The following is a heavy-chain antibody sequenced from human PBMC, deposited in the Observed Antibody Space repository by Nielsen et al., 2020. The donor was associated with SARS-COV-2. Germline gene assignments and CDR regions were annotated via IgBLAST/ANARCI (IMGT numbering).Heavy chain of an antibody. CDR2: INHSGST. CDR1: GGSFSGYY. D-gene: IGHD3-3*01. Sequence: SETLSLTCAVYGGSFSGYYWSWIRQPPGKGLEWIGEINHSGSTNYNPSLKSRVTISVDTSKNQFSLKLSSVTAADTAVYYCARAQPLTIFGVVGWFDPWGQGTLVTVSS. V-gene: IGHV4-34*01. J-gene: IGHJ5*02. CDR3: ARAQPLTIFGVVGWFDP.